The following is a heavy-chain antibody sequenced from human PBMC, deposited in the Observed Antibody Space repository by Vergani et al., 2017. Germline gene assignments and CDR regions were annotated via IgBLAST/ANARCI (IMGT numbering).Heavy chain of an antibody. CDR3: AHRLSSIIMVRGALDY. V-gene: IGHV2-5*02. D-gene: IGHD3-10*01. CDR2: LYWDDDK. CDR1: GFSLSTSGVG. J-gene: IGHJ4*02. Sequence: QITLKESGPTLVKPTQTLTLTCTFSGFSLSTSGVGVGWIRQPPGKALEWLALLYWDDDKRYRPYLKSTLTITKDPSKNQVVLTMTNMDPVDTATYYCAHRLSSIIMVRGALDYWGQGTLVTVSS.